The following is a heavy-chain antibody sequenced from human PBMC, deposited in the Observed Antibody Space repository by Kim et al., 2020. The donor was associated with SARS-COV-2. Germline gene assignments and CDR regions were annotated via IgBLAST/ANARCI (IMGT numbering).Heavy chain of an antibody. CDR1: GFTFSDYY. J-gene: IGHJ4*02. CDR2: ISSSGSTI. Sequence: GGSLRLSCAASGFTFSDYYMSWIRQAPGKGLEWVSYISSSGSTIYYADSVKGRFTISRDNAKNSLYLQMNSLRAEDTAVYYCARRGYDSSGYYDLGKGGFDYWGQGTLVTVSS. D-gene: IGHD3-22*01. V-gene: IGHV3-11*01. CDR3: ARRGYDSSGYYDLGKGGFDY.